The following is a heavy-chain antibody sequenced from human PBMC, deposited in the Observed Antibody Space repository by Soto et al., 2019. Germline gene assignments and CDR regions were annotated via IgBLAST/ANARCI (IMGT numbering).Heavy chain of an antibody. CDR2: VIPIFGIA. J-gene: IGHJ4*02. Sequence: QVQLVQSGAEVRKPGSSVRVSCKASGGSFNRHTISWLRQAPGQGLEWMGGVIPIFGIANHAQKFKARVTIIADESTITVYMELSSLRSDDTAIYYCARGWGYDSTDYYYAYWGQGTLVIVSS. CDR1: GGSFNRHT. D-gene: IGHD3-22*01. V-gene: IGHV1-69*01. CDR3: ARGWGYDSTDYYYAY.